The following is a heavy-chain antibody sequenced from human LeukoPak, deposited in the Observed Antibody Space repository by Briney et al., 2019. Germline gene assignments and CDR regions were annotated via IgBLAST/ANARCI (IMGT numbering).Heavy chain of an antibody. J-gene: IGHJ4*02. Sequence: GGSLRLSCAASGFTFSSYGMHWVRQAPGKGLEWVAVIWYDETNKYYADSVKGRFTISRDNSKNTLYLQMDSLRVEGTAVYFCAREYGSGTFDWGQGTLVTVSS. D-gene: IGHD2-2*01. CDR3: AREYGSGTFD. CDR2: IWYDETNK. CDR1: GFTFSSYG. V-gene: IGHV3-33*01.